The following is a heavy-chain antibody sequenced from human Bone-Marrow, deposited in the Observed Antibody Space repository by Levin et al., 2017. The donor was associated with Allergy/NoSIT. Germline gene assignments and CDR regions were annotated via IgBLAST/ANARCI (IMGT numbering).Heavy chain of an antibody. CDR2: ITWNSGSI. CDR1: GFTFDDYA. J-gene: IGHJ6*02. V-gene: IGHV3-9*01. Sequence: SLKISCAASGFTFDDYAMHWVRQAPGKGLEWVSSITWNSGSIGHADSVEGRFTISRDNAKNSLYLQMNSLRPEDTALYYCAKGMYYDFWSGPCGMDVWGQGTTVTVSS. CDR3: AKGMYYDFWSGPCGMDV. D-gene: IGHD3-3*01.